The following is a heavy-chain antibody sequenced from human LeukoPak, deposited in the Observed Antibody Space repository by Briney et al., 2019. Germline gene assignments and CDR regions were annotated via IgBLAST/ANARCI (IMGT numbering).Heavy chain of an antibody. D-gene: IGHD6-19*01. CDR3: ARYSGWPHVFDY. J-gene: IGHJ4*02. CDR1: GGSISSYY. CDR2: IYYSGST. Sequence: SETLSLTCTVSGGSISSYYWSWIRQPPGKGLEWIGYIYYSGSTNYNPSLKSRVTISVDTSKNQFSLQLSSVTAAATAVYYCARYSGWPHVFDYWGQGTLVTVSS. V-gene: IGHV4-59*08.